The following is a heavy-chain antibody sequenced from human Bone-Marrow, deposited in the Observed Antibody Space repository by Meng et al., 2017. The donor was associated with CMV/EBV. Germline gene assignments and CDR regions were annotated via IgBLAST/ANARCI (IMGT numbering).Heavy chain of an antibody. CDR1: GYTFTGYY. D-gene: IGHD2-8*02. V-gene: IGHV1-2*02. CDR2: INPNSGGT. CDR3: ARGRGVDIVLVDAFDI. J-gene: IGHJ3*02. Sequence: ASVKVSCKASGYTFTGYYMHWVRQAPGQGLEWMGWINPNSGGTNYAQKFQGRVTMTRDTSISTAYMELSRLRSDDTAVYYCARGRGVDIVLVDAFDIWGQGTMVTVSS.